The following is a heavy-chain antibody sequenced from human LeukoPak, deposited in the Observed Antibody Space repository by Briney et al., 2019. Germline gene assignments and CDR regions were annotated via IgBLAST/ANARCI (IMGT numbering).Heavy chain of an antibody. D-gene: IGHD3-22*01. V-gene: IGHV3-48*03. J-gene: IGHJ3*02. Sequence: GGSLRLSCAASGFTFSSYEMNWVRQAPGKGLEWVSYISSSGSTIYYADSVKGRFTISRDNAKNSLYLQMNSLRAEDTAVYYCARVAEYYYGSSGYLDAFDIWGQGTMVTVSS. CDR3: ARVAEYYYGSSGYLDAFDI. CDR1: GFTFSSYE. CDR2: ISSSGSTI.